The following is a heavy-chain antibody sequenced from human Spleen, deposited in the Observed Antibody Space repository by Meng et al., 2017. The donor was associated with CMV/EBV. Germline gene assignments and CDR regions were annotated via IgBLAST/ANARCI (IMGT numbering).Heavy chain of an antibody. V-gene: IGHV3-23*01. Sequence: GESRKISWAAAGVTLSSYAMSWVRQAPGKGLEWVSAITVSGATTYYADSVKGRFTISRDNSKNTLYLQMNSLRAEDTAVYYCAKYCTGGRCKLEGYYYGMDVWGQGTTVTVSS. D-gene: IGHD2-15*01. CDR2: ITVSGATT. J-gene: IGHJ6*02. CDR1: GVTLSSYA. CDR3: AKYCTGGRCKLEGYYYGMDV.